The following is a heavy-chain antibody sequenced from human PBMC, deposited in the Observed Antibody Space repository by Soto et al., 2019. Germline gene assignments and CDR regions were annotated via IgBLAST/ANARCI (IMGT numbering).Heavy chain of an antibody. J-gene: IGHJ6*02. CDR3: ARDYYDSSGYYYYGMDV. CDR2: IYYSGST. CDR1: GGSISSGGYY. V-gene: IGHV4-31*03. D-gene: IGHD3-22*01. Sequence: QVQLQESGPGLVKPSQTLSLTCTVSGGSISSGGYYWSWIRQHPGKGLEWIGYIYYSGSTYYNPSLKSRVTISVDTSKNQFSLKLSSVTAADTAVYYCARDYYDSSGYYYYGMDVWGQGTTVTVSS.